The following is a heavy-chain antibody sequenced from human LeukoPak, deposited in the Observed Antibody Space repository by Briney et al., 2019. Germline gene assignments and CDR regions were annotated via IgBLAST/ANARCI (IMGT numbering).Heavy chain of an antibody. Sequence: SETLSLTCTVSGGSISSYYWSWIRQPPGKGLEWIGYIYYSGSTNYNPSLKSRVTISVDTSKNRFSLKLSSVTAADTAVYYCAREPGQVGAFDIWGQGTMVTVSS. CDR1: GGSISSYY. CDR2: IYYSGST. V-gene: IGHV4-59*01. J-gene: IGHJ3*02. CDR3: AREPGQVGAFDI.